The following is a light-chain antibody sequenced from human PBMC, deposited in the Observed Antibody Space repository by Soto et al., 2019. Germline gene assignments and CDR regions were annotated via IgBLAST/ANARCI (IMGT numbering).Light chain of an antibody. CDR1: SGHSTYA. CDR2: LDSDGSH. Sequence: QLVLTQSPSASASLGASVKLTCTLSSGHSTYAIAWHQQQPEKGPRYLMKLDSDGSHSKGDGIPDRFSGSSSGAERYLTISSLQSEDEADYYCQTWGTRPDWVFGGGTKLTVL. CDR3: QTWGTRPDWV. J-gene: IGLJ3*02. V-gene: IGLV4-69*01.